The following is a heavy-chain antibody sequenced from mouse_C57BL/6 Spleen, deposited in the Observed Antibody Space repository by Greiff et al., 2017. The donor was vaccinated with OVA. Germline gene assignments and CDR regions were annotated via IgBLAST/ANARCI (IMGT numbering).Heavy chain of an antibody. V-gene: IGHV1-26*01. D-gene: IGHD2-5*01. CDR3: ARYPYSNYVGYAMDY. J-gene: IGHJ4*01. Sequence: EVQLQQSGPELVKPGASVKISCKASGYTFTDYYMNWVKQSHGKSLEWIGDINPNNGGTSYNQKFKGKATLTVDKSSSTAYMELRSLTSEDSAVYYCARYPYSNYVGYAMDYWGQGTSVTVSS. CDR1: GYTFTDYY. CDR2: INPNNGGT.